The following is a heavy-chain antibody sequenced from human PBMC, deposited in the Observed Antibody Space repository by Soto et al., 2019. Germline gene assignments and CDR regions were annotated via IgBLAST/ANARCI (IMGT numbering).Heavy chain of an antibody. Sequence: GGSLRLSCAASGFTFSSYAMSWVRQAPGKGLEWVSAISGSGGSTYYADSVRGRFTISRDNSKNTLYLQMNSLRAEDTAVYYCARDSGPIFGVVQDYWGQGTLVTVSS. CDR2: ISGSGGST. CDR3: ARDSGPIFGVVQDY. V-gene: IGHV3-23*01. CDR1: GFTFSSYA. D-gene: IGHD3-3*01. J-gene: IGHJ4*02.